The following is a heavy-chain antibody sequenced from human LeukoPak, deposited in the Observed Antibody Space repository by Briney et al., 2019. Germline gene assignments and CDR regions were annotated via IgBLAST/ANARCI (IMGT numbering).Heavy chain of an antibody. J-gene: IGHJ4*02. V-gene: IGHV3-21*01. CDR3: ASRRITIFGVVISDY. CDR2: ISSSSSYI. D-gene: IGHD3-3*01. Sequence: GGSLRLSCAAPGSTFSSYSMNWVRQAPGKGLEWVSSISSSSSYIYYADSVKGRFTISRDNAKNSLYLQMNSLRAEDTAVYYCASRRITIFGVVISDYWGQGTLVTVSS. CDR1: GSTFSSYS.